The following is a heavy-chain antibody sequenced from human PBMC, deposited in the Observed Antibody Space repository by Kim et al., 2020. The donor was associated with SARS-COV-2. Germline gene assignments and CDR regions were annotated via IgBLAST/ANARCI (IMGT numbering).Heavy chain of an antibody. Sequence: SVKVSCKASGGTFSSYAISWVRQAPGQGLEWMGRIIPILGIANYAQKFQGRVTITADKSTSTAYMELSSLRSEDTAVYYCAREGGGVTMIVVVTLGLEGYYYGMDVWGQGTTVTVSS. CDR3: AREGGGVTMIVVVTLGLEGYYYGMDV. CDR2: IIPILGIA. J-gene: IGHJ6*02. D-gene: IGHD3-22*01. CDR1: GGTFSSYA. V-gene: IGHV1-69*04.